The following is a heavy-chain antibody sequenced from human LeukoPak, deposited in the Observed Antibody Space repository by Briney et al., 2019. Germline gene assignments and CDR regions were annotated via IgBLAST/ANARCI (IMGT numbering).Heavy chain of an antibody. CDR2: ISSSSSYI. CDR1: GFTFSSYA. CDR3: ARDRSGYDYLVDY. J-gene: IGHJ4*02. V-gene: IGHV3-21*01. Sequence: PGGSLRLSCAASGFTFSSYAMSWVRQAPGKGLEWVSSISSSSSYIYYADSVKGRFTISRDNAKNSLYLQMNSLRAEDTAVYYCARDRSGYDYLVDYWGQGTLVTVSS. D-gene: IGHD5-12*01.